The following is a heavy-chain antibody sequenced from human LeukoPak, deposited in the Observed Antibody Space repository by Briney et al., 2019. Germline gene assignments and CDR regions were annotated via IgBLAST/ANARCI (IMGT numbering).Heavy chain of an antibody. CDR3: ARGPVYYYYMDV. CDR2: IYYSGST. V-gene: IGHV4-39*07. Sequence: PSETLSLTCTVSGGSISSSSYYWGWIRQPPGKGLEWIGSIYYSGSTYYNPSLKSRVTISVDTSKNQFSLKLSSVTAADTAVYYCARGPVYYYYMDVWGKGTTVTVSS. CDR1: GGSISSSSYY. J-gene: IGHJ6*03.